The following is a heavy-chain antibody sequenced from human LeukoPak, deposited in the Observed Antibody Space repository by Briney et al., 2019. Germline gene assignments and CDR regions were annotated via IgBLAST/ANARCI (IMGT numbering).Heavy chain of an antibody. CDR1: AFTFGNYA. Sequence: GRSLRLSCTASAFTFGNYAMNWARQAPGKGLEWVGFIRNKAYGETTEFAASVRGRFTISRDDSKSIAYLQMDSLKIEDTAVYYCTRAPFPSLAEHYFDYWAQGILVTVSS. V-gene: IGHV3-49*04. CDR2: IRNKAYGETT. CDR3: TRAPFPSLAEHYFDY. J-gene: IGHJ4*02. D-gene: IGHD1-14*01.